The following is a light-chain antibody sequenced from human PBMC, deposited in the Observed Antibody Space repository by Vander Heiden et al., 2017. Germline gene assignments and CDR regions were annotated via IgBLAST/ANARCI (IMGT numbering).Light chain of an antibody. Sequence: IQLTQSPSSLSASVGDRVTITCRASRDSSSALAWYQQKPGKGPKFLIYGASSLGGGVPSRLSSSGSGTDVTLTISSLQPEDFATDYCQQFNSYPITFGQGTRLDIK. CDR1: RDSSSA. CDR3: QQFNSYPIT. V-gene: IGKV1-13*02. J-gene: IGKJ5*01. CDR2: GAS.